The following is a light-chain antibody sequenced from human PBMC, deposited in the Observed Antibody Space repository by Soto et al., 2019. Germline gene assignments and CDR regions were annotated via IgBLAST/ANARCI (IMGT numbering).Light chain of an antibody. J-gene: IGLJ2*01. CDR1: SSDVGGYNY. Sequence: QSALTQPPSASGSLGQSVTISCTGTSSDVGGYNYVSWHQQHPGKAPKLMIYEVTKRPSGVPDRFSGSKSGNTASLTVSGLQAEDEADYYCSSFAGGGNPVLFGGGTKLPV. V-gene: IGLV2-8*01. CDR2: EVT. CDR3: SSFAGGGNPVL.